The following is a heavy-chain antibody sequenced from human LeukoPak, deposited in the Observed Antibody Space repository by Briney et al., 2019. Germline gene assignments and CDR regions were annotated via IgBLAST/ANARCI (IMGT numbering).Heavy chain of an antibody. CDR3: ASAGYCSGGTCYSLHDY. Sequence: SETLSLTCTVSGGSGSSGSYYWSWIRQPPGKGLEWIGYIYYSGSTNYNPSLKSRVTISVDTSKNQFSLKLSSVTAADTAVYYCASAGYCSGGTCYSLHDYWGQGTLVTVSS. CDR2: IYYSGST. V-gene: IGHV4-61*01. CDR1: GGSGSSGSYY. D-gene: IGHD2-15*01. J-gene: IGHJ4*02.